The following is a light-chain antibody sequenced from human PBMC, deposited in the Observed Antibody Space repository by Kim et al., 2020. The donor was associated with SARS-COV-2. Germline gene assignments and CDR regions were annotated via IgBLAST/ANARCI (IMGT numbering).Light chain of an antibody. CDR2: AAS. Sequence: SASVGDRVNITCRTSQSVSNYLNWYQHKPGKAPKFLIYAASNLQSGVPSRFSGSGSGTDFTLTISNLQPEDFATYYCQQSYHTPLTFGGGTKVEI. V-gene: IGKV1-39*01. J-gene: IGKJ4*01. CDR3: QQSYHTPLT. CDR1: QSVSNY.